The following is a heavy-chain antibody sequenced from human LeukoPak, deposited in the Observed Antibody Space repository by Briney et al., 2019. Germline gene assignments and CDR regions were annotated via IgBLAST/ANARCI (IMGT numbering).Heavy chain of an antibody. D-gene: IGHD6-19*01. CDR1: GFTFSSYS. V-gene: IGHV3-7*01. J-gene: IGHJ4*02. CDR3: ARDRGSSGRLGRFDN. CDR2: IKQDGSEK. Sequence: GGSLRLSCAASGFTFSSYSMNWVRQAPGKGLEWVANIKQDGSEKYYVDSVKGRFTISRDNAKKLLYLQMNSLRVEDTAVYYCARDRGSSGRLGRFDNWGQGTLVTVS.